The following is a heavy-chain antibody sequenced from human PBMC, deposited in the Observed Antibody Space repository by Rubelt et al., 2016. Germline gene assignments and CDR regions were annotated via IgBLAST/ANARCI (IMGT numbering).Heavy chain of an antibody. V-gene: IGHV4-34*01. CDR2: INHSGST. CDR1: GGSFSGYY. CDR3: ARGGYYGSGSRGAFGI. Sequence: QVQLQQWGAGLLKPSETLSLTCAVYGGSFSGYYWSWIRQPPGKGLEWIGEINHSGSTNYNPSLKGRVTLSGDTAKNQLSRKLSSGTAAETGGYYCARGGYYGSGSRGAFGIWGQGTMVTVSS. D-gene: IGHD3-10*01. J-gene: IGHJ3*02.